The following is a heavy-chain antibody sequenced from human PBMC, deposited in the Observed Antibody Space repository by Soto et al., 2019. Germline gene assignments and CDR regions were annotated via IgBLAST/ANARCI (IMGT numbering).Heavy chain of an antibody. D-gene: IGHD6-25*01. Sequence: TVKVSCKASGGTFSSSAINWVRQAPGQGPELMGGIVPIFDITNYAQNFQGRVTITAXXXXXXAXMXLXXXXSEXTAVYYCATVPGTATAFLYLDHWGQGTLVTVSS. CDR3: ATVPGTATAFLYLDH. CDR2: IVPIFDIT. J-gene: IGHJ4*02. CDR1: GGTFSSSA. V-gene: IGHV1-69*13.